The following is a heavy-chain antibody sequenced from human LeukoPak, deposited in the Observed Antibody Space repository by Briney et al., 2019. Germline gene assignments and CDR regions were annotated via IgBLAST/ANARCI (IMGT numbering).Heavy chain of an antibody. Sequence: SVKVSCKASGGTFSSYAISWVRQAPGQGLEWMGGIIPIFPTANYAPKFQGRVTITADESTSTAYMELSSLRSEDTAMYYCARASHGFIITQASFDYWGQGTVVTVSS. V-gene: IGHV1-69*13. D-gene: IGHD3-10*01. CDR2: IIPIFPTA. J-gene: IGHJ4*02. CDR3: ARASHGFIITQASFDY. CDR1: GGTFSSYA.